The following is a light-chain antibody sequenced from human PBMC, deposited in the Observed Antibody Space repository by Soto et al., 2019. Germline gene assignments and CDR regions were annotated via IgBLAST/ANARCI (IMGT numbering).Light chain of an antibody. CDR3: QQYNDWPPWT. CDR2: RAS. CDR1: QSVSSDY. Sequence: EIVMTQSPGTLSLSPGERATLSCRASQSVSSDYLAWYQQKPGQTPKVLIYRASSRATGIPDRFSGSGSGTEFTLTISSLQSEDFAVYYCQQYNDWPPWTFGQGTKVDIK. V-gene: IGKV3D-15*01. J-gene: IGKJ1*01.